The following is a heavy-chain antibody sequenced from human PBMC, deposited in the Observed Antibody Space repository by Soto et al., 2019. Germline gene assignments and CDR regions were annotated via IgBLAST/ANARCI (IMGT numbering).Heavy chain of an antibody. CDR1: GYSIISGYY. Sequence: SETLSLTCAVSGYSIISGYYWGFIRQPPGKGLEWIGSIYHSGSTYYNPSLKSRVTISVDTSKNQFSLKLSSVTAADTAVYYCARGKVTIFGVVIIPYYYYYGMDVWGQGTTVTVSS. V-gene: IGHV4-38-2*01. CDR2: IYHSGST. D-gene: IGHD3-3*01. J-gene: IGHJ6*02. CDR3: ARGKVTIFGVVIIPYYYYYGMDV.